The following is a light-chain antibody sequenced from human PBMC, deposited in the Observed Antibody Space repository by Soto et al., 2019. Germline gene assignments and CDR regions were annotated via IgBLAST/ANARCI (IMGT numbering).Light chain of an antibody. CDR1: QSISSW. V-gene: IGKV1-5*03. CDR3: QQYNSYWP. CDR2: KAS. J-gene: IGKJ1*01. Sequence: DIQMTQSPSTLSASVGDSVTITCRASQSISSWLAWYQQKPGKAPKLLIYKASSLESGVPSRFSGGGSGTEFTLTISSLQPDDFATYYCQQYNSYWPFGQGTKVEIQ.